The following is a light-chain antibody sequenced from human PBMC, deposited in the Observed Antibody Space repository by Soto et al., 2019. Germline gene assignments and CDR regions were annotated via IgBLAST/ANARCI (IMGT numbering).Light chain of an antibody. J-gene: IGKJ1*01. CDR3: QQYGTSPGT. CDR1: QSISSNY. V-gene: IGKV3-20*01. Sequence: PGERATLSCRATQSISSNYLAWYQQKPGQAPRLLIYIASRRATGIPDRFSGSGSGTDFTLTISRLEPEDSALYYCQQYGTSPGTFGQGTKVEIK. CDR2: IAS.